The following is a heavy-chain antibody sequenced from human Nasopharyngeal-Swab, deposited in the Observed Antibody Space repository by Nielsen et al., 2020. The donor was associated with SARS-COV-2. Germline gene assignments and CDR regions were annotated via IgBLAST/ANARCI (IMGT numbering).Heavy chain of an antibody. CDR1: GYTFTSYA. V-gene: IGHV7-4-1*02. J-gene: IGHJ6*02. CDR2: INTNTGNP. D-gene: IGHD1-26*01. CDR3: ARPGWEPYTYYYYGMDV. Sequence: ASVKVSCKASGYTFTSYAMNWVRQAPGQGLEWMGWINTNTGNPTYAQGFTGRFVFSLDTSVSTAYLQISSLKAEDTAVYYCARPGWEPYTYYYYGMDVWGLGTTVTVSS.